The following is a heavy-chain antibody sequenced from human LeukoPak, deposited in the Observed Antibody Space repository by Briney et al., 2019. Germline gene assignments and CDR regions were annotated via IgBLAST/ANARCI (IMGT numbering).Heavy chain of an antibody. Sequence: GGSLRLSCAASGFTFSSYWMSWVRQAPGKGLEWVANIKQDGSEKYYVDSVKGRFTISRDNAKNSLYLQMNSLRAEDTAVYYCARDGGYYYDSSAHPAFDIWGQGTMVTVSS. D-gene: IGHD3-22*01. CDR1: GFTFSSYW. CDR3: ARDGGYYYDSSAHPAFDI. CDR2: IKQDGSEK. V-gene: IGHV3-7*01. J-gene: IGHJ3*02.